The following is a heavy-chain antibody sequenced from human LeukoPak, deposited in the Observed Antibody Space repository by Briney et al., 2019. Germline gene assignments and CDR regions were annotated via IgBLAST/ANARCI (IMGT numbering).Heavy chain of an antibody. Sequence: GGSLRLSCAASGFTFSSYLMHWVRQAPGKGLMWVSRIDSDGRSTSYADSVKGRFTISRDNAKNTVYLQMNSLRAEDTAVYYCARDRGYSPDYWGQGTLVTVSS. V-gene: IGHV3-74*01. CDR2: IDSDGRST. CDR1: GFTFSSYL. J-gene: IGHJ4*02. D-gene: IGHD2-21*01. CDR3: ARDRGYSPDY.